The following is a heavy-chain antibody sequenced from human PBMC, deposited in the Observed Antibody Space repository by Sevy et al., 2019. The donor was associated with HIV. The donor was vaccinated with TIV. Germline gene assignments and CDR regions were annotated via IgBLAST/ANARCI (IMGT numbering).Heavy chain of an antibody. CDR2: ISSSSSYI. V-gene: IGHV3-21*01. J-gene: IGHJ4*02. D-gene: IGHD3-9*01. Sequence: GGSLRLSCAASGFTFSSYSMNWVRQAPGKGLEWVSSISSSSSYIYYADSVKGRFTISRDNAKNSLYLQMNSLRAEDTAVYYCAREDILTGTTDYYWGQGTLVTVSS. CDR3: AREDILTGTTDYY. CDR1: GFTFSSYS.